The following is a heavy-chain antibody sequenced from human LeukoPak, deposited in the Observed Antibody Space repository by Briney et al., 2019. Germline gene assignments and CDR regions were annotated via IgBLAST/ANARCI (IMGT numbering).Heavy chain of an antibody. D-gene: IGHD6-19*01. CDR2: IYYSGST. Sequence: PSETLSLTCSVSGASISRYHWSWIRQPPGKGLEWIAYIYYSGSTDYNPSLKSRVTISVDTSKNQFSLKLSSVTAADTAVYYCARVPYTSGWYYFDYWGQGTLVTVSS. V-gene: IGHV4-59*01. J-gene: IGHJ4*02. CDR3: ARVPYTSGWYYFDY. CDR1: GASISRYH.